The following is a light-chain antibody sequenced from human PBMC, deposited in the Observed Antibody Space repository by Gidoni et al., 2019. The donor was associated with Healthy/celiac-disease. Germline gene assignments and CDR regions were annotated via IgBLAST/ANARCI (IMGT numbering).Light chain of an antibody. Sequence: EIVFTQSPGTLSLSPGERATLSCRASQSVSSSYLAWYQQKPGQAPRLLIYGASSRATCIPDRFSGSGSGTDFTLTISRLEPEDFAVYYCQQYGSSQWTFGQGTKVEIK. CDR2: GAS. CDR3: QQYGSSQWT. V-gene: IGKV3-20*01. CDR1: QSVSSSY. J-gene: IGKJ1*01.